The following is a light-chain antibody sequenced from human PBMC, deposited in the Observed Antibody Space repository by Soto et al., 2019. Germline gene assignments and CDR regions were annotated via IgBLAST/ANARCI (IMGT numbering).Light chain of an antibody. J-gene: IGKJ1*01. Sequence: ETGMTSSPPTLAVSPGERATVCCRASQSVATNLAWYQQKPGQPPRLLIYGASTRATGIPARFSGSGSGTEFTLTMSTLQSGYFALSSYQQYNTWPWKFGQGTKVDIK. CDR1: QSVATN. CDR2: GAS. V-gene: IGKV3-15*01. CDR3: QQYNTWPWK.